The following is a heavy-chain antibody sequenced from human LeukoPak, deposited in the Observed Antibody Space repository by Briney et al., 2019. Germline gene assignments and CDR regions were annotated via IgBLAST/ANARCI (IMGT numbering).Heavy chain of an antibody. J-gene: IGHJ4*02. D-gene: IGHD2-15*01. Sequence: GGSLRLSCAASGFTFSSYAMSWVRQAPGKGLEWVGRVKSKADGGTTDYAAPVKGRFAISRDDSKNTLYLQMNSLKTEDTAVYYCTLGSWPIDYWGQGTLVTVSS. CDR2: VKSKADGGTT. CDR3: TLGSWPIDY. CDR1: GFTFSSYA. V-gene: IGHV3-15*01.